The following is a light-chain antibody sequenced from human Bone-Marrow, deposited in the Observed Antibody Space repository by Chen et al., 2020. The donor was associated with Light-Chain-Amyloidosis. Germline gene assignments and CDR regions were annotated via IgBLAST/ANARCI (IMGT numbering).Light chain of an antibody. CDR2: AVS. V-gene: IGLV2-14*01. Sequence: QPARPQLPSVSGSPGRPITIPAPGTSGDVGTYNYVSWYQQHPGKAPKVMIYAVSNRPSGVSNRFSGSKSGNTASLTISGLQAEDEADYYCSSFTSSSSYVFGPGTKVTVL. CDR1: SGDVGTYNY. CDR3: SSFTSSSSYV. J-gene: IGLJ1*01.